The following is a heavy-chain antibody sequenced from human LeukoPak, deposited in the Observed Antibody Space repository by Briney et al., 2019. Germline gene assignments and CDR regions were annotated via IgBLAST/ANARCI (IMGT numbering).Heavy chain of an antibody. V-gene: IGHV1-2*06. CDR1: GYTFTGDY. J-gene: IGHJ4*02. D-gene: IGHD1-26*01. Sequence: ASVKVSCKASGYTFTGDYIHWVRQTPGQGLEWMGRVNPNTGGTNYRQKFQGRVTMTRDTSISTAYMELRSLRSDDTAVYYCAREKSGGATDYWGQGTLVTVSS. CDR2: VNPNTGGT. CDR3: AREKSGGATDY.